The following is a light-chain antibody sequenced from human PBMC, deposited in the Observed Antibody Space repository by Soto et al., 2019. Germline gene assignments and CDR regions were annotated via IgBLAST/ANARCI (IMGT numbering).Light chain of an antibody. V-gene: IGKV3-20*01. Sequence: EIVLTQSPGTLSLSPGERATLSCRTSQSVSGNRLAWYQQKSGQPPRLLIYDSSYRATGTPDRFSGSGSGTDFTRTISRLEPEDFAVYFCQQYGSSPPDTFGQGTKLEIK. CDR3: QQYGSSPPDT. CDR2: DSS. CDR1: QSVSGNR. J-gene: IGKJ2*01.